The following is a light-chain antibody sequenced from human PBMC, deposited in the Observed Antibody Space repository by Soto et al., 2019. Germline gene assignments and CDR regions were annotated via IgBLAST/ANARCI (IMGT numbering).Light chain of an antibody. J-gene: IGLJ3*02. Sequence: QLVLTQPPSVSGAPGQRVTISCTGSSSNIGTGYTVNWYQHLPGTAPKVLIYGNNNRPSGVPDRFSGSKSGTSASLAITGLQAEDEADYYCQSYDTSLNIWVFGGGTKVTVL. V-gene: IGLV1-40*01. CDR1: SSNIGTGYT. CDR2: GNN. CDR3: QSYDTSLNIWV.